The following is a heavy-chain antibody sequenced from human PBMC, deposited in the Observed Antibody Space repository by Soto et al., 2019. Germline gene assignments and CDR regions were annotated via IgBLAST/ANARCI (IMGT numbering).Heavy chain of an antibody. CDR1: GGTFSSYT. D-gene: IGHD6-13*01. V-gene: IGHV1-69*02. CDR3: ARVPWSSSGHSHAFDI. CDR2: IIPILGIA. Sequence: GASVKVSCKASGGTFSSYTISWVRQAPGQGLEWMGRIIPILGIANYAQKFQGRVTITADKSTSTAYMELSSLRSEDTAVYYCARVPWSSSGHSHAFDIWGQGTMVTVSS. J-gene: IGHJ3*02.